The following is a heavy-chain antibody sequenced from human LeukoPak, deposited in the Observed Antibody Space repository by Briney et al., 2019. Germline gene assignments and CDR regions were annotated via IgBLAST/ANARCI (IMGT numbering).Heavy chain of an antibody. CDR1: SGSISTSNYY. D-gene: IGHD2-15*01. V-gene: IGHV4-39*07. Sequence: PSETLSLTCTVSSGSISTSNYYWGWVRQPPGKALEWIGNIFYSGSTYYSPSLKSRVTMSVDTSKNQFSLKLSSVTAADTAVYYCARDHTPIVVVVDASENYFDYWGQGTLVTVSS. J-gene: IGHJ4*02. CDR3: ARDHTPIVVVVDASENYFDY. CDR2: IFYSGST.